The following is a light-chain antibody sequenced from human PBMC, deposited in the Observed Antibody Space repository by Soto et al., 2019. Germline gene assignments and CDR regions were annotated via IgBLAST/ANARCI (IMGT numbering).Light chain of an antibody. CDR2: EVH. CDR1: SNDVGGYDL. Sequence: QSALTQPASVSGSPGRSITISCTGTSNDVGGYDLVSWYQQHPGKAPKLIIYEVHKRPSGVSDRFSASKSGNTASLTSSGLQAEDEADYYCSSYTSSSTYVFGTGTEVTVL. CDR3: SSYTSSSTYV. V-gene: IGLV2-14*02. J-gene: IGLJ1*01.